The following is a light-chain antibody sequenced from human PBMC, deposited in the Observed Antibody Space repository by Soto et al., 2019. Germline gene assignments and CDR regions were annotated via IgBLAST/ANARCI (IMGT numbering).Light chain of an antibody. CDR3: QQYNSLHVA. Sequence: DIQMTQSPSTVSASVGDRVTITCRASQSISTYLAWYQQKPGKAPNLLIYDASSFEGGVPPRFSGSGSGTEFTLTINSLQPDYSATYYCQQYNSLHVAFGQGTKVEIK. V-gene: IGKV1-5*01. CDR2: DAS. J-gene: IGKJ1*01. CDR1: QSISTY.